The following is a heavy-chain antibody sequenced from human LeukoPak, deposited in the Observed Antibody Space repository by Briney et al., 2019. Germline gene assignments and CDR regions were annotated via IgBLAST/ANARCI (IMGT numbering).Heavy chain of an antibody. J-gene: IGHJ5*02. CDR3: ARSIAVAGIIWFDP. CDR1: GYTFTGYY. V-gene: IGHV1-2*02. Sequence: ASVKVSCKASGYTFTGYYMHWVRQAPGQGLEWMGWINPNSGGTNYAQKFQGRVTMTRDTSISTAYMELSRLRSDDTAVYYCARSIAVAGIIWFDPWGQATLVTVSS. D-gene: IGHD6-19*01. CDR2: INPNSGGT.